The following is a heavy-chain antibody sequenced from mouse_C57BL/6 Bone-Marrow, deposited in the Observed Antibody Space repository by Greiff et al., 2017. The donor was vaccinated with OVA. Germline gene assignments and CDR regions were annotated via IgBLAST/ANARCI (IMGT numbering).Heavy chain of an antibody. CDR2: IHPNSGST. CDR1: GYTFTSYW. CDR3: ARPYYDPYYYAMDY. Sequence: QVQLQQSGAELVKPGASVKLSCKASGYTFTSYWMHWVKQRPGQGLEWIGMIHPNSGSTNYNEKFKSKATLTVDKSSSTAYMQLSSLTSEDSAVYYCARPYYDPYYYAMDYWGQGTSVTVSS. J-gene: IGHJ4*01. D-gene: IGHD2-4*01. V-gene: IGHV1-64*01.